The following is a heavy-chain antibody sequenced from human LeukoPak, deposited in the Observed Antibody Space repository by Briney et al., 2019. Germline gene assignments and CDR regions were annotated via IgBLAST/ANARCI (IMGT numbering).Heavy chain of an antibody. CDR3: AAHRDDSLTGYFDY. Sequence: GGSLRLSCAASGFTFSNYNMNWVRPAPGKGLEWDSSISSSSNYIYYADSVKGRFTISRDNARNSLYLQMNSLRAEDTAMYYCAAHRDDSLTGYFDYWGQGTLVTVSS. V-gene: IGHV3-21*01. CDR2: ISSSSNYI. J-gene: IGHJ4*02. CDR1: GFTFSNYN. D-gene: IGHD3-9*01.